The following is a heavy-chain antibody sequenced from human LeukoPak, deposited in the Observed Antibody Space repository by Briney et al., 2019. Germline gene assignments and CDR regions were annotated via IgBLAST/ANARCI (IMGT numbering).Heavy chain of an antibody. CDR3: ARDGDSSGWYGMDV. D-gene: IGHD6-19*01. Sequence: GGSLRLSCAASGFTFSSYSMNWVRQAPGKGLEWVSSISSSSSYIYYADSVKGRFTISRDNAKNSLYLQMSSLRAEDTAVYYCARDGDSSGWYGMDVWGQGTTVTVSS. V-gene: IGHV3-21*01. CDR2: ISSSSSYI. CDR1: GFTFSSYS. J-gene: IGHJ6*02.